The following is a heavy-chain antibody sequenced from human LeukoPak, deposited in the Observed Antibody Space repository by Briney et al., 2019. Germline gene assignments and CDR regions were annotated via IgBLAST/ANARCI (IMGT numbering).Heavy chain of an antibody. CDR1: GGSFSDNY. CDR3: ARDYDSSGYYP. Sequence: SETLSLTCAVYGGSFSDNYWTWIRQPPGKGLEWIGEIYHSGRNKYNPSLKSRVTISVDKSKNQFSLQLDSVTAADTAVYYCARDYDSSGYYPWGQGTLVTVSS. CDR2: IYHSGRN. D-gene: IGHD3-22*01. V-gene: IGHV4-34*01. J-gene: IGHJ5*02.